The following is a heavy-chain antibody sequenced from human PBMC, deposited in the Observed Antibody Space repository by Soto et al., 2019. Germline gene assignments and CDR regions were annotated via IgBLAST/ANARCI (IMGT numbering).Heavy chain of an antibody. Sequence: GGSLRLSCAASGFTFSTYGMHWVRQAPGKGLEWVAVMSNDGSDTYYADFVKGRFTISRDNAKKTLYPQMNSLRAEDTAVYYCARDLTRVGATPRYGMDVWGQGTTVTVSS. CDR1: GFTFSTYG. J-gene: IGHJ6*02. CDR2: MSNDGSDT. V-gene: IGHV3-30*03. CDR3: ARDLTRVGATPRYGMDV. D-gene: IGHD1-26*01.